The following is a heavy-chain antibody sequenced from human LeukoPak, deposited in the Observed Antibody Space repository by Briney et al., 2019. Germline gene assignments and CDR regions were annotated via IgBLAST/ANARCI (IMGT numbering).Heavy chain of an antibody. Sequence: SETLSLTCAVYGGSFSGYYWSWIRQPSGKGLEWIGEINHSGSTNYNPSLKSRVTISVDTSKNQFSLKLSSVTAADTAVYYCARGVEATTSWVIRYNWFDPWGQGTLVTVSS. CDR1: GGSFSGYY. J-gene: IGHJ5*02. D-gene: IGHD1-26*01. V-gene: IGHV4-34*01. CDR3: ARGVEATTSWVIRYNWFDP. CDR2: INHSGST.